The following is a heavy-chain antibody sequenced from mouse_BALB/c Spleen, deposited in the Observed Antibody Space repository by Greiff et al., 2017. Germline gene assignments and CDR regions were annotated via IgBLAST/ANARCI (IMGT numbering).Heavy chain of an antibody. CDR3: ARAPFDY. CDR1: GYTFTSYW. J-gene: IGHJ2*01. Sequence: DLVKPGASVKLSCKASGYTFTSYWINWIKQRPGQGLEWIGRIAPGSGSTYYNEMFKGKATLTVDTSSSTAYIQLSSLSSEDSAVYFCARAPFDYWGQGTTLTVSS. CDR2: IAPGSGST. V-gene: IGHV1S41*01.